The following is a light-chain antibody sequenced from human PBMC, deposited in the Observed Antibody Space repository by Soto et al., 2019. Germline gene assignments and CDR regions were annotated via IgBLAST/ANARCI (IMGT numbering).Light chain of an antibody. J-gene: IGKJ1*01. CDR1: RPINKY. CDR2: AVS. Sequence: DIQMSQYPSSLSASVGDRVIITCRASRPINKYLNWYQQTPVKAPMVLIYAVSSLESGVPSRFSGSGSVTDFTLTISSLQPEDFATYYCQQTYSFPRTFGQGT. CDR3: QQTYSFPRT. V-gene: IGKV1-39*01.